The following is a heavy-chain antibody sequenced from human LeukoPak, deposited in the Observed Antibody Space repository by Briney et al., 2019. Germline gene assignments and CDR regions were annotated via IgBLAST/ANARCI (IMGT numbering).Heavy chain of an antibody. CDR2: INPSGGST. D-gene: IGHD4-11*01. J-gene: IGHJ6*03. Sequence: ASVKVSCKASGYTFTSYYMHWVRQAPGQGLEWMGIINPSGGSTSYAQKFQGRVTMTRDMSTSTVYMELSSLRSEDTAVYYCARDAGAYSNYTGYYYYMDVWGEGTTVTVSS. CDR3: ARDAGAYSNYTGYYYYMDV. V-gene: IGHV1-46*01. CDR1: GYTFTSYY.